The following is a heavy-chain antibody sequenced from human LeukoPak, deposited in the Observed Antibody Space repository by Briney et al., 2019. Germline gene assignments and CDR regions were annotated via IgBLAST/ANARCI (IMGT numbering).Heavy chain of an antibody. CDR2: INQDGSEK. CDR1: GFIFRTYW. J-gene: IGHJ6*04. Sequence: TGGSLRLSCEVSGFIFRTYWMDWVRQAPGRGLEWVANINQDGSEKYFVGSVRGRFTIFRDNAKNTLYLQMNSLRAEDTAVYYCSRALEVWGKGTTVTVSS. CDR3: SRALEV. V-gene: IGHV3-7*01.